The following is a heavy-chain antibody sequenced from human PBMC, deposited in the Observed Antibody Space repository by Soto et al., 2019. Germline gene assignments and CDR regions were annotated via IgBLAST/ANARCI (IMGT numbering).Heavy chain of an antibody. CDR2: ISWNSGSI. J-gene: IGHJ5*02. CDR3: AKGGYDFWSGHTNNWFDP. D-gene: IGHD3-3*01. CDR1: GFTFDDYA. Sequence: EVQLVESGGGLVQPGRSLRLSCAASGFTFDDYAMHWVRQAPGKGLEWVSGISWNSGSIGYADSVKGRFTISRDNAKNSLYLRMNSLRAEDTALYYCAKGGYDFWSGHTNNWFDPWGQGTLVTVSS. V-gene: IGHV3-9*01.